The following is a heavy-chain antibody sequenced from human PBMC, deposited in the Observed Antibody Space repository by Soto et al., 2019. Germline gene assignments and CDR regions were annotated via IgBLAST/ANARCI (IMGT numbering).Heavy chain of an antibody. D-gene: IGHD2-2*01. CDR1: GYTFTGYY. CDR2: INPNSGGT. V-gene: IGHV1-2*04. Sequence: QVQLVQSGAEVKKPGASVKVSCKASGYTFTGYYMHWVRQAPGQGLEWMGWINPNSGGTNYAQKFQGWVTMTRDTSISTADIELSRLTSDDTAVYYCARGGIVAVPAVGRFDYWGQGTLVTVSS. J-gene: IGHJ4*02. CDR3: ARGGIVAVPAVGRFDY.